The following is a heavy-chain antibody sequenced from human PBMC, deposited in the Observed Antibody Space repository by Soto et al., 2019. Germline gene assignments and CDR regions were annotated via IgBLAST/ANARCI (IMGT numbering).Heavy chain of an antibody. CDR3: AGALENPYFYYGLNV. CDR2: TTYDGGIK. CDR1: GFSFSSYG. V-gene: IGHV3-30*03. Sequence: GGSLRLSCAASGFSFSSYGMEWVRLAPGKGLEWVAATTYDGGIKHYVDSGKGRFTISRDNSKNTQYLQMNSLRVEDTATYYCAGALENPYFYYGLNVWGQGTTVNV. J-gene: IGHJ6*01. D-gene: IGHD1-1*01.